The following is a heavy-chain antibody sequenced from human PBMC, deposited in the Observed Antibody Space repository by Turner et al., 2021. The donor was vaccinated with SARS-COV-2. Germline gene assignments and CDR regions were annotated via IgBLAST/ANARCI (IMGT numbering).Heavy chain of an antibody. CDR2: IYYSGST. J-gene: IGHJ4*02. CDR3: ARLVRRAEYYFDY. CDR1: GGSISSSSYH. V-gene: IGHV4-39*01. Sequence: LQLQESGPGLVKPSETLSLTCTVSGGSISSSSYHWGWIRQPPGKGLEWIGSIYYSGSTYYNPSLKSRVTISVDTSKNQFSLKLSSVTAADTAVYYCARLVRRAEYYFDYWGQGTLVTVSS. D-gene: IGHD3-10*01.